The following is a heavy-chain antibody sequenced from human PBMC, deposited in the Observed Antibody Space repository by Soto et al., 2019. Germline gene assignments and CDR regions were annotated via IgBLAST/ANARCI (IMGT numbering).Heavy chain of an antibody. CDR2: IRSQPYGGTA. D-gene: IGHD3-10*01. Sequence: PGGSLRLSCTAAGFPFGDFLMSWFRQAPGKGMEWVGFIRSQPYGGTAEYAAPVRGRFTISRDDSKGIAYLQMNSLQTEDSGVYYCIGSFPFWGQGTLVTVSS. J-gene: IGHJ4*02. V-gene: IGHV3-49*03. CDR1: GFPFGDFL. CDR3: IGSFPF.